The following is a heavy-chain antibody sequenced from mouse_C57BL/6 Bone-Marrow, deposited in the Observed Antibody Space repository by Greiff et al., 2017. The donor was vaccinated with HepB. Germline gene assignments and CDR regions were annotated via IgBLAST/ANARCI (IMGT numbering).Heavy chain of an antibody. V-gene: IGHV14-3*01. CDR1: GFNIKNTY. J-gene: IGHJ4*01. D-gene: IGHD2-4*01. CDR2: IGPANGNT. CDR3: ARDYGLGYYAMDY. Sequence: EVQLVESVAELVRPGASVKLSCTASGFNIKNTYMHWVKQRPEQGLEWIGRIGPANGNTKYAPKFQGKATITADTSSNTAYLQLSSLTSEDTAIYYCARDYGLGYYAMDYWGQGTSVTVSS.